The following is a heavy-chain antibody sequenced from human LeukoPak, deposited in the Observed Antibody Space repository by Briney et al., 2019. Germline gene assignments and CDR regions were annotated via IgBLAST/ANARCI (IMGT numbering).Heavy chain of an antibody. CDR1: GYTFTGYY. J-gene: IGHJ4*02. Sequence: GASVKVSCKASGYTFTGYYIQWVRQAPGQGLEWMGRINPNSGGTNYAQKFQGRVTMTRDTSISTAYMELNRLRSGDTAVYYCARSWGSSGWYDLDFWGQGTLVTVSS. V-gene: IGHV1-2*06. CDR3: ARSWGSSGWYDLDF. CDR2: INPNSGGT. D-gene: IGHD6-19*01.